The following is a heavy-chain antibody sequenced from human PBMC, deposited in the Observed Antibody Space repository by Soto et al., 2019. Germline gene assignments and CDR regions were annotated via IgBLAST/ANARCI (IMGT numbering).Heavy chain of an antibody. CDR1: GGSISSYY. V-gene: IGHV4-59*08. CDR3: ARIWRYKWFDP. D-gene: IGHD3-10*01. J-gene: IGHJ5*02. Sequence: SETLSLTCTVSGGSISSYYWSWIRQPPGMGLEWIGYIYYSGSTNYNPSLKSRVTISVDTSKNQFSLKLSSVTAADTAVYYCARIWRYKWFDPWGQGTQVTVS. CDR2: IYYSGST.